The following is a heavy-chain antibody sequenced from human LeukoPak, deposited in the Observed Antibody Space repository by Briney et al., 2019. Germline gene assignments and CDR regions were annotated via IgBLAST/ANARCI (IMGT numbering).Heavy chain of an antibody. CDR3: VIDSSSWYNYFDP. CDR2: MNPNSGNT. CDR1: GYTFTSYD. D-gene: IGHD6-13*01. J-gene: IGHJ5*02. V-gene: IGHV1-8*01. Sequence: GASVKVSCKASGYTFTSYDIHWVRQATGQGLERMGWMNPNSGNTGYAQKFQGRVTMTRNTSISTAYMELSSLRSEDTAVYYCVIDSSSWYNYFDPWGQGTLVTVSS.